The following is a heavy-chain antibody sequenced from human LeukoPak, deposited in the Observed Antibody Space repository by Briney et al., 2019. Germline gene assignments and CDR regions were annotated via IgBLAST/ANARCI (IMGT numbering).Heavy chain of an antibody. Sequence: PGGSLRLSCAASGFTFSTYTMNWVRQAPGKGLEWVSAISGSGGSTYYADSVKGRFTISRDNSKNTLYLQMNSLRAEDTAVYYCAKDGVYYGSGSYPFDYWGQGTLVTVSS. CDR3: AKDGVYYGSGSYPFDY. D-gene: IGHD3-10*01. J-gene: IGHJ4*02. CDR1: GFTFSTYT. CDR2: ISGSGGST. V-gene: IGHV3-23*01.